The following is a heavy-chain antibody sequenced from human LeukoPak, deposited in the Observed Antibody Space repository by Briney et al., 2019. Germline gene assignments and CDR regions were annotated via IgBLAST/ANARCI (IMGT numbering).Heavy chain of an antibody. CDR1: GFTFSRHA. Sequence: PGGSLRLSCAASGFTFSRHAMHWVRQAPGKGLEWVAVISYDGSNKYYADSVKGRFTISGDNSKNTLYLQMNSLRAEDTAVYYCARDRNYYDSRGYFRDWGQGTLVTVSS. CDR2: ISYDGSNK. V-gene: IGHV3-30-3*01. CDR3: ARDRNYYDSRGYFRD. J-gene: IGHJ4*02. D-gene: IGHD3-22*01.